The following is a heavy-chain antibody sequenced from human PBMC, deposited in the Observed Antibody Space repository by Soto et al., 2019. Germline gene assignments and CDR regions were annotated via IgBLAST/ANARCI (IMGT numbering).Heavy chain of an antibody. D-gene: IGHD3-3*01. CDR1: GYTFTRYG. CDR3: ARDVPRSITRGGVVHYYYYGMDV. J-gene: IGHJ6*02. V-gene: IGHV1-18*01. Sequence: ASVKVSCPASGYTFTRYGISWVRQAPGQGLEWMGWISAYNGNTNYAQKLQGRVTVTTDTSTSTAYMELRSLRSDETAVYYCARDVPRSITRGGVVHYYYYGMDVWGQGTTVTVSS. CDR2: ISAYNGNT.